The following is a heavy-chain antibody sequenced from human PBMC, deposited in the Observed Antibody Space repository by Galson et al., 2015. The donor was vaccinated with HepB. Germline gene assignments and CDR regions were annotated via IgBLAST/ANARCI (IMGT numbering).Heavy chain of an antibody. Sequence: SLRLSCAASGFTFSDYYMSWIRQAPGKGLEWVSYISSSGSTIYYADSVKGRFTISRDNAKNSLYLQMNSLRAEDTAVYYCERDRRIAAAVWFDPWGQGTLVTVSS. J-gene: IGHJ5*02. V-gene: IGHV3-11*01. CDR3: ERDRRIAAAVWFDP. CDR2: ISSSGSTI. CDR1: GFTFSDYY. D-gene: IGHD6-13*01.